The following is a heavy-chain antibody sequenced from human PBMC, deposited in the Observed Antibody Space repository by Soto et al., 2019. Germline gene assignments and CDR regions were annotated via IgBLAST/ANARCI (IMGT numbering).Heavy chain of an antibody. J-gene: IGHJ3*02. CDR3: ARAPRRVPGQRITGTTFAFDI. Sequence: QVQLQQWGAGLLMPSETLSLTCAVYGGSFSGYYWSWIRQPPGKGLEWIGEINHSGSTNYNPSLKSRVTISVDTSKNQFSLKLSSVTAADTAVYYCARAPRRVPGQRITGTTFAFDIWGQGTMVTVSS. D-gene: IGHD1-20*01. CDR2: INHSGST. V-gene: IGHV4-34*01. CDR1: GGSFSGYY.